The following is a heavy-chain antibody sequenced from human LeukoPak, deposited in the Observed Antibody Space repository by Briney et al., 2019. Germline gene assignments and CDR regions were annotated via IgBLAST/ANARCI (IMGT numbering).Heavy chain of an antibody. V-gene: IGHV3-20*04. Sequence: PGGSLRLSCAASGFTFSSYWMSWVRQAPGKGLEWVSGLNWNGGSTGYADSVKGRFTISRDNAKNSLYLQMNSLRAEDTALYYCARALGGSSTSFPNDYWGQGTLVTVSS. CDR1: GFTFSSYW. D-gene: IGHD2-2*01. CDR3: ARALGGSSTSFPNDY. CDR2: LNWNGGST. J-gene: IGHJ4*02.